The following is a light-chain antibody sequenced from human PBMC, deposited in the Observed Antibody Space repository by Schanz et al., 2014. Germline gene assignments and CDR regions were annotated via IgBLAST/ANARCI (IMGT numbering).Light chain of an antibody. CDR2: DAS. J-gene: IGKJ1*01. V-gene: IGKV1-33*01. CDR3: QQTYSTVWT. Sequence: DIQMTQSPSSLSASVGDRVTITCQASQDISNNLNWYQQKPGKAPKLLIYDASNLETGVPSRFSGSGSGTDFTFTISSLQPEDIATYYCQQTYSTVWTFGQGTKVEIK. CDR1: QDISNN.